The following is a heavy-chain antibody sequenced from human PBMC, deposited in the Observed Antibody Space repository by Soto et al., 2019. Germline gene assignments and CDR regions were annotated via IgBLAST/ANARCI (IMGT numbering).Heavy chain of an antibody. CDR3: ARRGYSGYGSVAGPVGYYYGMDV. CDR2: ISGSGGST. J-gene: IGHJ6*02. V-gene: IGHV3-23*01. CDR1: GFTFSSYA. Sequence: GSLRLSCAASGFTFSSYAMSWVRQAPGKGLEWVSAISGSGGSTYYADAVKGRFTISRDNSKNTLYLQMNSLRAEDTAVYYCARRGYSGYGSVAGPVGYYYGMDVWGQGTTVTVSS. D-gene: IGHD5-12*01.